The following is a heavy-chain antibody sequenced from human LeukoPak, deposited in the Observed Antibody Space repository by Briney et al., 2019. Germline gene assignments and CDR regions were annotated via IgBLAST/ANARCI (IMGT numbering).Heavy chain of an antibody. CDR2: IYHSGRT. CDR3: ARDNDSRDPPHFDY. V-gene: IGHV4-38-2*02. J-gene: IGHJ4*02. CDR1: GYSISSGYY. Sequence: SETLSLTCTVSGYSISSGYYWGWIRQPPGKGLEWIGSIYHSGRTFYNPSLKSRVTISVDTSKNQFSLKLTSVTAADTAVYYCARDNDSRDPPHFDYWGQGTLVTVSS. D-gene: IGHD3-16*01.